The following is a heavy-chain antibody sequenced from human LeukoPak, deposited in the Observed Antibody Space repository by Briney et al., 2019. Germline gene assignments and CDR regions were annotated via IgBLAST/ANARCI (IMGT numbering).Heavy chain of an antibody. CDR1: GFTFSDYY. D-gene: IGHD3-22*01. J-gene: IGHJ4*02. CDR2: ICSSSSTK. Sequence: GGSLRLSCAASGFTFSDYYMSWVRQAPGKGLEWVSYICSSSSTKYYADSVKGRFTISRDNAKKSLYLQMNSLRAEDTAVYYCAREYDRIEVIDLWGQGTLVTVS. CDR3: AREYDRIEVIDL. V-gene: IGHV3-11*01.